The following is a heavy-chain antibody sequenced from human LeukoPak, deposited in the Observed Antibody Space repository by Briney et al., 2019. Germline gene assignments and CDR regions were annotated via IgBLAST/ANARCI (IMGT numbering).Heavy chain of an antibody. CDR1: GVTVSSNY. Sequence: PGGSLRLSCAASGVTVSSNYMSWVRQAPGKGLEWVSVIYSGGTTYYADSVKGRFTISRDNSKNTLHLKMDSLRAEDTAVYYCARDQYSYAHAAHWGQGTLVTVSS. CDR3: ARDQYSYAHAAH. D-gene: IGHD5-18*01. CDR2: IYSGGTT. J-gene: IGHJ4*02. V-gene: IGHV3-66*01.